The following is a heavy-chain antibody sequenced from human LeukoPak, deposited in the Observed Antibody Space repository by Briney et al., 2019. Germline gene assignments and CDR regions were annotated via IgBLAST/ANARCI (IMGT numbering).Heavy chain of an antibody. V-gene: IGHV3-33*01. D-gene: IGHD2-2*01. J-gene: IGHJ4*02. CDR3: AREEFEILVVPSLMRQPKLDQ. CDR2: IWYDGSNK. Sequence: PGGSLRLSCAASGFTFSSYGMHWVRQAPGKGLEWVAVIWYDGSNKYYADSVKGRFTISRDNSKNTLYLQMNSLRAEDTAVYHCAREEFEILVVPSLMRQPKLDQWGQGTLVTVSS. CDR1: GFTFSSYG.